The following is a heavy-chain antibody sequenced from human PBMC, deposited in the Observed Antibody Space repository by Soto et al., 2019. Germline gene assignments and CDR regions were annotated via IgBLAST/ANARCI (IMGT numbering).Heavy chain of an antibody. J-gene: IGHJ6*02. CDR1: GYSFTSYW. D-gene: IGHD3-9*01. Sequence: GESLKISCKGSGYSFTSYWIGWVRQMPVKGLEWMGIIYPGDSDTRYSPSFQGQVTISADKSISTAYLQWSSLKASDTAMYYCARRYYDILTGYYGMDVWGQGTTVTVSS. CDR2: IYPGDSDT. CDR3: ARRYYDILTGYYGMDV. V-gene: IGHV5-51*01.